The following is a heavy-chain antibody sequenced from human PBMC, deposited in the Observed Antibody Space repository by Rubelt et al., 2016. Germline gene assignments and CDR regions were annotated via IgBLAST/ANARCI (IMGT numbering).Heavy chain of an antibody. Sequence: QVQLVQSGAEVKKPGASVKVSCKASGYTFTSYAMHWVRQAPGQRLEWMGWINAGNGNTKYSQKFQGRVTSTADKSTSTAYMERSSLSSDDTAEYFCARDQLALYAFDIWGQGTMVTVSS. CDR1: GYTFTSYA. D-gene: IGHD1-1*01. J-gene: IGHJ3*02. CDR2: INAGNGNT. V-gene: IGHV1-3*01. CDR3: ARDQLALYAFDI.